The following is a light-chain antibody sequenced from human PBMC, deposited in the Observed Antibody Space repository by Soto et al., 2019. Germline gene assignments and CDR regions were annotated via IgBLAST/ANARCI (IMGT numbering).Light chain of an antibody. CDR3: KSYAGSNTYV. J-gene: IGLJ1*01. CDR1: KNDIGVYDF. Sequence: QSALTQPPSASGSPGQSGTISCTGTKNDIGVYDFVSWYQHHPGKAPRLISYEVVQRPSGVTDRFSGSKSGNTASLTVSGLQAADEADYFCKSYAGSNTYVFGSGTKLTVL. CDR2: EVV. V-gene: IGLV2-8*01.